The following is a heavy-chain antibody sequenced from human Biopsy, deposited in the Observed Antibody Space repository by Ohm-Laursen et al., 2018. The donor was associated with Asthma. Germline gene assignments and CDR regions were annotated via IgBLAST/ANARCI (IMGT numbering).Heavy chain of an antibody. CDR2: IDYSGTT. Sequence: SQTLSLTCTVSGASISSGGYYWSWIRHHPGSGLEWIGYIDYSGTTYYNPSLKSRVSILIDTSKNQFSLRLSSVTAADTAVYYCARTTYGDDGFDPWGQGTLVTVSS. D-gene: IGHD4-17*01. CDR1: GASISSGGYY. V-gene: IGHV4-31*03. CDR3: ARTTYGDDGFDP. J-gene: IGHJ5*02.